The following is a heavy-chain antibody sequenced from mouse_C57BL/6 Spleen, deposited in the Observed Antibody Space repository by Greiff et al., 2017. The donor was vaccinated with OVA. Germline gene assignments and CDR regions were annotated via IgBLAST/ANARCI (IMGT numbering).Heavy chain of an antibody. V-gene: IGHV1-69*01. CDR2: IDPSDSYT. J-gene: IGHJ3*01. Sequence: VQLQQPGAELVMPGASVKLSCKASGYTFTSYWMHWVKQRPGQGLEWIGEIDPSDSYTNYNQKFKGKSTLTVDKSSSPAYMQLSSLTSEDSAVYYCARSPGSSPWFAYWGQGTLVTVSA. D-gene: IGHD1-1*01. CDR1: GYTFTSYW. CDR3: ARSPGSSPWFAY.